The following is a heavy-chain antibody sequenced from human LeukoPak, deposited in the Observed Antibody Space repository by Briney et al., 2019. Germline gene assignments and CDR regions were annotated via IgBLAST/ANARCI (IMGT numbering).Heavy chain of an antibody. CDR3: ARDSRRDRYPNLFTFDY. V-gene: IGHV1-2*02. CDR1: GYNFIGYY. Sequence: GASVKVSCKASGYNFIGYYMHWVRQAPGQGLEWMGWIKPNSGGTNYVQKFQGRVTMTRDTSISTAYMELSSLRSDDTAVYYCARDSRRDRYPNLFTFDYWGQGTLVTVSS. D-gene: IGHD5-24*01. CDR2: IKPNSGGT. J-gene: IGHJ4*02.